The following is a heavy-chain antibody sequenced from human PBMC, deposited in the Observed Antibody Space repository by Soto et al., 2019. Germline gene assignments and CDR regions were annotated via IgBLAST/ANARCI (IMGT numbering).Heavy chain of an antibody. CDR1: GFTFSSYS. Sequence: EVQLVESGGGLVQPGGSLRLSCAASGFTFSSYSMNWVRQAPGKGREWVSKISSSSSIIYYADSVKGRFTISRDNAKNSLYLQMNSLRAEDTAVYYCARENPTRGGGAFDIWGQGTMVTVSS. J-gene: IGHJ3*02. V-gene: IGHV3-48*01. CDR2: ISSSSSII. D-gene: IGHD3-16*01. CDR3: ARENPTRGGGAFDI.